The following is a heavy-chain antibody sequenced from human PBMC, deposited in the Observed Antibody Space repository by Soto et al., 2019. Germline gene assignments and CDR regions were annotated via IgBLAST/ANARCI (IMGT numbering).Heavy chain of an antibody. CDR1: GDSTSKSNYY. CDR3: ARHFYHGSGHNFFDP. CDR2: MDSSGNT. D-gene: IGHD3-10*01. V-gene: IGHV4-39*01. J-gene: IGHJ5*02. Sequence: QVQLQESGPGLVKPWEILSLTCTVSGDSTSKSNYYWGWIRQSPGKGLEWIGSMDSSGNTYYSPSLKSRLTISIDTSKNQFSLILSPVTAADTAVYYCARHFYHGSGHNFFDPWGQGTLVTVSS.